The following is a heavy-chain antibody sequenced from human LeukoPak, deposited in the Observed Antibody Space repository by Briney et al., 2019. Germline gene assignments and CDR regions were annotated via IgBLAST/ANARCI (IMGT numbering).Heavy chain of an antibody. D-gene: IGHD1-26*01. Sequence: GGSLRLSCAASGFTFSSYSMNWVRQAPGKGLEWVSSISSSSSYIYYADSVKGRFTISRDNAKNSLYLQMNSLRAEDTAVYYCARDVSRGSYSFDYWGQGTLVTVSS. CDR1: GFTFSSYS. V-gene: IGHV3-21*01. CDR3: ARDVSRGSYSFDY. J-gene: IGHJ4*02. CDR2: ISSSSSYI.